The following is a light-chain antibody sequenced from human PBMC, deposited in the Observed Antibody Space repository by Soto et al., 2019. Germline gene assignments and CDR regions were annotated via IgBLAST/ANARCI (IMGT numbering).Light chain of an antibody. CDR2: GAS. J-gene: IGKJ5*01. Sequence: EIVLTQSPGTLSLSPGERATLSCRASQSVSSNYLAWYQQKPGQAPRLLIYGASTRATGIPDRFSGSGSGTDFTLTISRLEPEDFAVYYCQQYSSSPSITFGQGTRLEI. CDR3: QQYSSSPSIT. V-gene: IGKV3-20*01. CDR1: QSVSSNY.